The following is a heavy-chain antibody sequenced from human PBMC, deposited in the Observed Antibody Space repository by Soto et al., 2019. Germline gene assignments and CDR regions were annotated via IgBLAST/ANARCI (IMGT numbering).Heavy chain of an antibody. CDR1: GYTFTSYD. J-gene: IGHJ4*02. CDR3: TRSTNDYGDRH. V-gene: IGHV1-8*01. Sequence: QVQLVQSGAEVKKPGASVKVSCKASGYTFTSYDINWVRQATGQGLEWMGWMNPDSGNTGYAQKFQGRVTMTRNTSVRTAYMQLTSLRSEATAVYYCTRSTNDYGDRHWGQGTLVPVSS. CDR2: MNPDSGNT. D-gene: IGHD4-17*01.